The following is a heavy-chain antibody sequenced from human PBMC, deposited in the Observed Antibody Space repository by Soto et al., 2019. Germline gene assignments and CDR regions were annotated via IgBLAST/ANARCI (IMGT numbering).Heavy chain of an antibody. J-gene: IGHJ4*02. Sequence: SETLSLTCAVYGGAFIGYYCIFIRHPPGKGLEWIGEINHSGSTNYNPSLKSRVTISVDTSKNQFSLKLSSVTAADTAVYYCAASGGSSWYFDYWGQGTLVTVSS. CDR1: GGAFIGYY. CDR3: AASGGSSWYFDY. D-gene: IGHD6-13*01. V-gene: IGHV4-34*01. CDR2: INHSGST.